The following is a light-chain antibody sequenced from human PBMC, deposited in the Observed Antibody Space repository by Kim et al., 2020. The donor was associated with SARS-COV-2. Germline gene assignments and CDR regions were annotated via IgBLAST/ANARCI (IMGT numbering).Light chain of an antibody. J-gene: IGKJ5*01. CDR3: QQRSFWFA. CDR2: DAS. V-gene: IGKV3-11*01. Sequence: ALGGGEGATLCCRARGSGGSYVGWYQQKPGQAPRLLIDDASNRATGIPGRCSGSGSGTDFTLTSSRLEPEDFAVYYCQQRSFWFAFGPGTRLEIK. CDR1: GSGGSY.